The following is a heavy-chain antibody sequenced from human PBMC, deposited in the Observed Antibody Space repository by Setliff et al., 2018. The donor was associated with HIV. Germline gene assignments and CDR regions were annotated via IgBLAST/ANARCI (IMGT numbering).Heavy chain of an antibody. CDR1: GFTFDDYG. V-gene: IGHV3-23*01. CDR3: AKDTEGYYDSSGYINPYFDY. J-gene: IGHJ4*02. D-gene: IGHD3-22*01. Sequence: PGGSLRLSCAASGFTFDDYGMSWVRQAPGKGLEWVSGITSNGGTKYYADSVRGRFILSRDNSKNMLYLQMNSLRAADTAVYYCAKDTEGYYDSSGYINPYFDYWGQGTVVTVSS. CDR2: ITSNGGTK.